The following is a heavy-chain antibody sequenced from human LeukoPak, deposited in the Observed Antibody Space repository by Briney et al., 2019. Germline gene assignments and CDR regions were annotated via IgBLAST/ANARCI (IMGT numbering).Heavy chain of an antibody. CDR3: ARGREYSSGPGFDY. Sequence: ASVKVSCKASGYTFTNNDINWVRQATGQELEWLGWMNPNSGNTGYAQKFQGRVTMTRNTSINTAYMELSSLKSEDTAVYYCARGREYSSGPGFDYWAQGTLVTVSS. V-gene: IGHV1-8*01. CDR1: GYTFTNND. J-gene: IGHJ4*02. D-gene: IGHD3-22*01. CDR2: MNPNSGNT.